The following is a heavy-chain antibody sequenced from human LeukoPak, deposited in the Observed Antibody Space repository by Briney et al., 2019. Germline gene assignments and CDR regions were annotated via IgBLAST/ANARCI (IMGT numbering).Heavy chain of an antibody. Sequence: GGSLRLSCADSGFTFSSYSINWVCQAPGKGLEWVSFFNSNFIYPYHPHSVNRLFTISRHNPKNSLYLQMNSLRAEDTAVYYCARGVSSTWDPFDYWGQGTLVTVSS. CDR3: ARGVSSTWDPFDY. CDR2: FNSNFIYP. CDR1: GFTFSSYS. J-gene: IGHJ4*02. D-gene: IGHD6-13*01. V-gene: IGHV3-21*03.